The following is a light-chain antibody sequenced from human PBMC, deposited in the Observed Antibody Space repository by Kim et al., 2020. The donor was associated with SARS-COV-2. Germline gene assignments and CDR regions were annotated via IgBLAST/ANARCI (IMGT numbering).Light chain of an antibody. CDR1: QGISKF. CDR2: ASS. V-gene: IGKV1-16*02. J-gene: IGKJ5*01. Sequence: DTQMTQSPSSLSASVGDSVTITCRASQGISKFLARFQQKPGRAPKSLIYASSSLQSGVPPKFSGSGSGTDFTLTISSLEPEDSATYYCQQYYTFPITCGQGTRLEIK. CDR3: QQYYTFPIT.